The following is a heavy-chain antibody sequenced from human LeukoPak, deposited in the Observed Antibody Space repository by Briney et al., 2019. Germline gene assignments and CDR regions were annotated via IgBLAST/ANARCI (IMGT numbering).Heavy chain of an antibody. CDR2: IWYDGSNK. CDR3: ARDLDSILDFSLYYYYYGMDV. Sequence: GGSLRLSCAASGFTFSSYGMHWVRQAPGKGLKWVAVIWYDGSNKYYADSVKGRFTISRDNSKNTLYLQMNSLRAEDTAVYYCARDLDSILDFSLYYYYYGMDVWGQGTTVTVSS. V-gene: IGHV3-33*01. CDR1: GFTFSSYG. J-gene: IGHJ6*02. D-gene: IGHD3-3*01.